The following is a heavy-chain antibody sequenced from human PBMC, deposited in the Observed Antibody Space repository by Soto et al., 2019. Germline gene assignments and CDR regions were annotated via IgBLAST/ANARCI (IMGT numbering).Heavy chain of an antibody. Sequence: QVQLVQSGAEVKKPGSSVKVSCKASGGTFSSYAISWVRQAPGQGLEWMGGIIPIFGTANYAQKFQGRVTLTADESTSTAYMELSSLRSEDTAVYYCARKITMVRGVQLDYWGQGNLVTVSS. CDR1: GGTFSSYA. CDR3: ARKITMVRGVQLDY. CDR2: IIPIFGTA. D-gene: IGHD3-10*01. J-gene: IGHJ4*02. V-gene: IGHV1-69*12.